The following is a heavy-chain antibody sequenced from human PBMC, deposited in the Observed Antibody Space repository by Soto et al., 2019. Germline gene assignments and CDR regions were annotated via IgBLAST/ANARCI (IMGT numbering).Heavy chain of an antibody. J-gene: IGHJ6*03. CDR3: AVLGYCSGGSCPLTSYYYYYYMDV. CDR2: MNPNSGNT. CDR1: GYTFTSYD. Sequence: QVQLVQSGAEVKKPGASVKVSCKASGYTFTSYDINWVRQATGQGLEWMGWMNPNSGNTGYAQKFQGRVTMTRNISLSTAYMELSSLRSEDTAVYYCAVLGYCSGGSCPLTSYYYYYYMDVWGKGTTVTVSS. V-gene: IGHV1-8*01. D-gene: IGHD2-15*01.